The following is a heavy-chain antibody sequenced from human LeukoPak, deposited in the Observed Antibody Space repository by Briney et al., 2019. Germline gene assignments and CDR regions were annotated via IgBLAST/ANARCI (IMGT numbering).Heavy chain of an antibody. V-gene: IGHV3-7*01. CDR3: ARDLGQYYDTSDNWFDP. CDR2: IKQDGSEK. D-gene: IGHD3-22*01. J-gene: IGHJ5*02. Sequence: GGSLRLSCAASGFTFSRYWMSWVRQALGKGLEWVANIKQDGSEKYYVDSVKGRFTISRDNAKNSLYLQMNSLRAEDTAVYYCARDLGQYYDTSDNWFDPWGQGTLVTVSS. CDR1: GFTFSRYW.